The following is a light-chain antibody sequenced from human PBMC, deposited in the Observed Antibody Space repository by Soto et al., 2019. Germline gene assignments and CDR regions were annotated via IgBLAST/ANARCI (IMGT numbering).Light chain of an antibody. CDR3: SSYAGSILLL. CDR2: EVT. V-gene: IGLV2-8*01. Sequence: QSVLTQPPSASGSPGQSVTISCTGTSSDVGGYNYVSWYQQHPGKVPKLMIYEVTKRPSGVPDRFSGSKSGNTASLTVSGLLTADEADYNCSSYAGSILLLIVGRTKITAL. J-gene: IGLJ2*01. CDR1: SSDVGGYNY.